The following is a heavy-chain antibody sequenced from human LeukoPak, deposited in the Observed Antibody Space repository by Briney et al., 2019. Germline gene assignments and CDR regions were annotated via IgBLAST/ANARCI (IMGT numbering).Heavy chain of an antibody. CDR1: GGSISGSSYY. CDR2: IYYSGST. D-gene: IGHD3-3*01. Sequence: SETLSLTCTVSGGSISGSSYYWGWIRQPPGKGLEWIGSIYYSGSTYYNPSLKSRVTISVDTSKNQFSLKLNSVTATDTAVYYCAREEKNYDPVGWFDPWGQGTLVTVSS. CDR3: AREEKNYDPVGWFDP. J-gene: IGHJ5*02. V-gene: IGHV4-39*02.